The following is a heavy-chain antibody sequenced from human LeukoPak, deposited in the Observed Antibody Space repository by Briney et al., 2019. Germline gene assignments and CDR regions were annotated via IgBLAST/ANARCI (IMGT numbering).Heavy chain of an antibody. D-gene: IGHD6-13*01. CDR2: ISSYNGNT. CDR3: AKVRDRLSSFYPAA. J-gene: IGHJ4*02. CDR1: GYTFISYG. V-gene: IGHV1-18*01. Sequence: ASVKVSCKTSGYTFISYGISWVRQAPGQGLEWMGWISSYNGNTNYAEKFQCRVTLTTDTSTSTVYMELRSLRSDDTAVYYCAKVRDRLSSFYPAAWGQGTLVTVSS.